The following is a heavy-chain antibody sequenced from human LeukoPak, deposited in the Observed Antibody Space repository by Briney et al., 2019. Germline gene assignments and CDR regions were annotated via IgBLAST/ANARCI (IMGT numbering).Heavy chain of an antibody. J-gene: IGHJ4*02. D-gene: IGHD2-15*01. Sequence: GGSLRLSCAASGFTFSSYSMSWLRQPPGKGLAWGSAISGSGGSTYYAASVKGRFTISRDNSKNPLYLQMSSLRAEDTAVYYCAKARRVVDHFDYWGQGTLVTVSS. CDR3: AKARRVVDHFDY. V-gene: IGHV3-23*01. CDR1: GFTFSSYS. CDR2: ISGSGGST.